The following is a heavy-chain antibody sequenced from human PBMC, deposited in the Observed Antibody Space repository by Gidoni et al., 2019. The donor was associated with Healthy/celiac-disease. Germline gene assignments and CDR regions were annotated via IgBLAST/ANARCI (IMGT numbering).Heavy chain of an antibody. Sequence: QVQLVESGGGVVQPGRSLRLSCAASGFTFSSYGMHWVRQAPGKGLEWVAVIWYDGSNKYYADSVKGRFTISRDNSKNTLYLQMNSLRAEDTAVYYCARDAGDYVAEYFQHWGQGTLVTVSS. J-gene: IGHJ1*01. CDR3: ARDAGDYVAEYFQH. D-gene: IGHD4-17*01. CDR2: IWYDGSNK. CDR1: GFTFSSYG. V-gene: IGHV3-33*01.